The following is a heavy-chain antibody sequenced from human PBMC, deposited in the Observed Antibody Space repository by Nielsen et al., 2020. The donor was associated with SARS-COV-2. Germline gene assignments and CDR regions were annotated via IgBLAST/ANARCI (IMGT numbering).Heavy chain of an antibody. J-gene: IGHJ4*02. CDR2: IKQDGSEK. CDR1: GFTFSSYW. Sequence: GGSLRLSCAASGFTFSSYWMSWVRQAPGKGLEWVANIKQDGSEKYYVDSVKGRFTISRDNSKNTLYLQMNSLRAEDTAVYYCAKDQGGSYYILLYYFDYWGQGTLVTVSS. D-gene: IGHD1-26*01. CDR3: AKDQGGSYYILLYYFDY. V-gene: IGHV3-7*01.